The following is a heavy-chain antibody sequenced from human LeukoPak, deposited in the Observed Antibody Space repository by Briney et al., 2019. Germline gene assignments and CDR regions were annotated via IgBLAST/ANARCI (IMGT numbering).Heavy chain of an antibody. CDR2: LYHGGST. J-gene: IGHJ4*02. CDR1: GGFVSSHF. Sequence: PSETLSLTCNVSGGFVSSHFWTWIRQPPGKGLEWIGYLYHGGSTNYSPSLRSRVTISVDMSKNQFSLKLNYVTAADTAIYYCARGVMAAAGTYFDSWGQGTLVTVSS. V-gene: IGHV4-59*02. CDR3: ARGVMAAAGTYFDS. D-gene: IGHD6-13*01.